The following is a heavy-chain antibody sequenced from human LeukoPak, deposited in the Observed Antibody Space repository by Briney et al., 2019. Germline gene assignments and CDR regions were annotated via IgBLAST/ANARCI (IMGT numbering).Heavy chain of an antibody. D-gene: IGHD5-24*01. CDR1: GFTFSSYG. Sequence: GGSLRLSCAASGFTFSSYGMHWVRQAPGKGLEWVAVISYDGSNKYYADSVKGRFTISRDNSKNTLYLQMNSLRAEDTAVYYCAKSPYYNYYYFDYWGQGTLVTVSS. J-gene: IGHJ4*02. CDR2: ISYDGSNK. V-gene: IGHV3-30*18. CDR3: AKSPYYNYYYFDY.